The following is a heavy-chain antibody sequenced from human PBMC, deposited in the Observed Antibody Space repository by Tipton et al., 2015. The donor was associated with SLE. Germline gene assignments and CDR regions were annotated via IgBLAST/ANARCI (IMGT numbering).Heavy chain of an antibody. Sequence: SLRLSCAASGFTFSSYNMNWVRQAPGKGLEWVSSISSSSTYIHYADSVKGRFTISRDNAKNSLYLQMNSLRAEDTAVYYCARAQYYYDSSGYHKGDYFDYWGQGTLVTVSS. J-gene: IGHJ4*02. D-gene: IGHD3-22*01. V-gene: IGHV3-21*03. CDR1: GFTFSSYN. CDR2: ISSSSTYI. CDR3: ARAQYYYDSSGYHKGDYFDY.